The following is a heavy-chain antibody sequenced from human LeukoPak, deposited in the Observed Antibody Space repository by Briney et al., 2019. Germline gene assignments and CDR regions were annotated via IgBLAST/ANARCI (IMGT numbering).Heavy chain of an antibody. Sequence: GGSLRLSCAASGFTFSSYAMTWIRQAPGKGLEWVSYISTSGSTMYYADSVKGRFTISRDNAKNSLYLQMNSLRAEDTAVYYCAREENYYDSSGYYRFDYWGQGTLVTVSS. V-gene: IGHV3-11*01. J-gene: IGHJ4*02. D-gene: IGHD3-22*01. CDR2: ISTSGSTM. CDR3: AREENYYDSSGYYRFDY. CDR1: GFTFSSYA.